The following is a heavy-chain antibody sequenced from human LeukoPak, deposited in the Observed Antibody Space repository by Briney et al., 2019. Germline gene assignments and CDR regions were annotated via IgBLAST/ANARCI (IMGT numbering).Heavy chain of an antibody. J-gene: IGHJ4*02. CDR1: GGSINNYY. V-gene: IGHV4-59*01. D-gene: IGHD4/OR15-4a*01. Sequence: PSETLSLTCTVSGGSINNYYWNWIRQPPGKGLEWIGYMSYSGNTYYNHSLKSRDTISVDMSKNQFYLQMSSVTAADTAVYYCARDEYGGPFDYWGQGALVTVSS. CDR2: MSYSGNT. CDR3: ARDEYGGPFDY.